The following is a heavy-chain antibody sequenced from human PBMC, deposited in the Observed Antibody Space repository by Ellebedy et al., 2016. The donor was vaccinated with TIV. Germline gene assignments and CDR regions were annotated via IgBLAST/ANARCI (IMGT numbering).Heavy chain of an antibody. Sequence: GESLKISCAASGFTFRSHEMTWVRQAPGKGLEWVANKNGDGSYKYYVDSVKGRFTISRDNAKNSVYLQMNTLSAEDTAVYYCAKVRSGSGPDYLFGMDVWGQGTTVIVSS. D-gene: IGHD3-10*01. CDR1: GFTFRSHE. CDR2: KNGDGSYK. CDR3: AKVRSGSGPDYLFGMDV. J-gene: IGHJ6*02. V-gene: IGHV3-7*01.